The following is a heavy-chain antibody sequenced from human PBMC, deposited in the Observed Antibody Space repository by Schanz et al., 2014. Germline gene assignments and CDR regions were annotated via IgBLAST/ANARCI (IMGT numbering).Heavy chain of an antibody. J-gene: IGHJ4*02. CDR3: AKELRPGTERPRGNFDY. CDR2: INGGGETT. D-gene: IGHD1-7*01. V-gene: IGHV3-11*01. CDR1: GFTFSDYY. Sequence: QVHLVESGGGLVKPGGSLRLSCAASGFTFSDYYMTWIRQAPGKGLEWVSYINGGGETTYYADSVRGRFTISRDNAKNSLFLQMNSLRAEDTAKYYCAKELRPGTERPRGNFDYWGQGTLVTVSS.